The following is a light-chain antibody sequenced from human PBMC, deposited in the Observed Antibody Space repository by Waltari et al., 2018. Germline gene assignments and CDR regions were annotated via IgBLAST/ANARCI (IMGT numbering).Light chain of an antibody. J-gene: IGLJ3*02. CDR2: GQD. V-gene: IGLV3-19*01. Sequence: SSELTQAPAVSVALGQTVRLTCQGDSLIRYYASWYQQRPGQAPRLVLYGQDNRPSGIPDRFSGSTSGDTASLTITGAQAEEEADYYCHSRDTISTRVFGGGTRLTV. CDR1: SLIRYY. CDR3: HSRDTISTRV.